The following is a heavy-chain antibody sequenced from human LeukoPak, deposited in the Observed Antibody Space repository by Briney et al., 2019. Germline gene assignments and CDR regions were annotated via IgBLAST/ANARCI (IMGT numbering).Heavy chain of an antibody. CDR2: MNPNSGNT. CDR3: AGNYGSGSYYHY. J-gene: IGHJ4*02. D-gene: IGHD3-10*01. Sequence: ASVKVSCKASGYTFTSYDINWVRQATGQGLEWMGWMNPNSGNTGYAQKFQGRVTITADESTSTAYMELSSLRSDDTAVYYCAGNYGSGSYYHYWGQGTLVTVSS. V-gene: IGHV1-8*03. CDR1: GYTFTSYD.